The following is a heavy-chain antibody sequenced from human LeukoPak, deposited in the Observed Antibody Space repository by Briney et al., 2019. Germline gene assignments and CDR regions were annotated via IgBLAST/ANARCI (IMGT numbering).Heavy chain of an antibody. D-gene: IGHD3-10*01. J-gene: IGHJ6*02. CDR2: IYSGGST. V-gene: IGHV3-66*01. CDR3: ARWAMVGVPYGMDV. CDR1: GFTVSTNY. Sequence: TGGSLRLSCAASGFTVSTNYMSWVRQAPGRGLEWVSFIYSGGSTYYGDSVKGRFTISRDNSKNTLYLQMNSLRAEDTAVYYCARWAMVGVPYGMDVWGQGTTVTVSS.